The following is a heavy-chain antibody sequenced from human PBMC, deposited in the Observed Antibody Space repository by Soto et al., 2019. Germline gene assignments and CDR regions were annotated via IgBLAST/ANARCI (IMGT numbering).Heavy chain of an antibody. V-gene: IGHV4-59*01. CDR3: ARDTMVRGVIMSYDYGMDV. Sequence: SETLSLTCTVSGGSISSYYWSWIRQPPGKGLEWIGYIYYSGSTNYNPSLKSRVTISVDTSKDQFSLKLSSVTAADTAVYYCARDTMVRGVIMSYDYGMDVWGQGTTVTVSS. CDR1: GGSISSYY. D-gene: IGHD3-10*01. J-gene: IGHJ6*02. CDR2: IYYSGST.